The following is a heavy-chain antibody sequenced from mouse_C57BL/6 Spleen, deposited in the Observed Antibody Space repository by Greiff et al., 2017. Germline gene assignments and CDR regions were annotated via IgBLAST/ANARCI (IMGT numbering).Heavy chain of an antibody. J-gene: IGHJ2*01. CDR2: ISDGGSYT. CDR3: AREGTGYFDY. D-gene: IGHD3-3*01. Sequence: EVQLQESGGGLVKPGGSLKLSCAASGFTFSSYAMSWVRQTPEKRLEWVATISDGGSYTYYPDNVKGRFTISRDNAKNNLYLQMSHLKSEDTAMYYCAREGTGYFDYWGQGTTLTVSS. CDR1: GFTFSSYA. V-gene: IGHV5-4*01.